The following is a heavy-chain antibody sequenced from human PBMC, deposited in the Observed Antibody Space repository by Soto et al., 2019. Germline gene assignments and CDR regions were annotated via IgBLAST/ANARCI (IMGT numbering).Heavy chain of an antibody. CDR3: ARGPLGVPYGLDV. CDR2: MSSSSSYI. Sequence: PGESLRLSCSASGFSFRRYSMNCFRQAPGNGLSWGASMSSSSSYIYYADSVECRFTISRDNGKNSLHLQLNSLKADDTVSYYFARGPLGVPYGLDVWGQGTTVT. CDR1: GFSFRRYS. J-gene: IGHJ6*02. D-gene: IGHD1-26*01. V-gene: IGHV3-21*01.